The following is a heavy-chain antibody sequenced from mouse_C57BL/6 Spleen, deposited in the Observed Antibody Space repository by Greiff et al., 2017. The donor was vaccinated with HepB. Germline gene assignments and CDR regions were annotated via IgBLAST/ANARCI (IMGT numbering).Heavy chain of an antibody. CDR1: GYSITSGYY. CDR3: ARVYYGSSYGYAMDY. D-gene: IGHD1-1*01. J-gene: IGHJ4*01. V-gene: IGHV3-6*01. Sequence: EVQLQQSGPGLVKPSQSLSLTCSVTGYSITSGYYWNWIRQFPGNKLEWMGYISYDGSNNYNPSLKNRISITRDTSKNQFFLKLNSVTTEDTATYYCARVYYGSSYGYAMDYWGQGTSVTVSS. CDR2: ISYDGSN.